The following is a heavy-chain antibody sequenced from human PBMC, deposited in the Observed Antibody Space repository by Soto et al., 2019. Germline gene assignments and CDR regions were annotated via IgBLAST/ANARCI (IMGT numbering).Heavy chain of an antibody. CDR2: NYYSGIT. CDR3: ERGSSIAGIYYGMGV. J-gene: IGHJ6*02. CDR1: GGSIISGGYY. D-gene: IGHD6-6*01. Sequence: QVQLQESGPGLVKPSQTLSLTCTVSGGSIISGGYYWTWIRQHPGKGLEWIGYNYYSGITYYNPSLKSRVTISLDTSKNQFSRKLSSVTAADTAVYYCERGSSIAGIYYGMGVWGQGTTVTVSS. V-gene: IGHV4-31*03.